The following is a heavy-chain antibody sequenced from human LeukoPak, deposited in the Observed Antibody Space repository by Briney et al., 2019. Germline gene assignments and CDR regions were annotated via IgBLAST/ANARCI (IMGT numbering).Heavy chain of an antibody. J-gene: IGHJ1*01. D-gene: IGHD6-19*01. Sequence: ASVKVSCKASGYSFTDYYMHWVRQAPGQGLEWMEWINPNSRGTNYAQKFQGRVTMTRDTSISTAYMEVSRLRSDDTAVYYCARGAVAEQSEYFQYWGQGTLVTVSS. V-gene: IGHV1-2*02. CDR3: ARGAVAEQSEYFQY. CDR1: GYSFTDYY. CDR2: INPNSRGT.